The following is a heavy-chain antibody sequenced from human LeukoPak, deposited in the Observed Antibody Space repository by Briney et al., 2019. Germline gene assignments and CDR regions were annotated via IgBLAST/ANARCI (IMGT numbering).Heavy chain of an antibody. D-gene: IGHD6-13*01. CDR3: ARVYYSNSYDYWYFDL. J-gene: IGHJ2*01. V-gene: IGHV4-38-2*02. CDR1: DYSISNGYF. Sequence: SETLSLTCSVSDYSISNGYFWGWIRQPPGKGLEWIGSLYHSGSTYYNPSLKSRVTISVDTSKNQFSLKLSSVTAADTAVYYCARVYYSNSYDYWYFDLWGRGTLVTVSS. CDR2: LYHSGST.